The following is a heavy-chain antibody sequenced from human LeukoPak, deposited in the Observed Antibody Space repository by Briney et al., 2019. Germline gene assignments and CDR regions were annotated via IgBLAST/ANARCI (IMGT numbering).Heavy chain of an antibody. Sequence: GGSLRLSCAASGFTVSNNYMSWVRQAPGKGLEWVSLIYGGGTTYYADSVKGRFTISRDNSKNTLYLQMNSLRAEDTAVYYCAKGVGGIYGWFDPWGQGTLVTVSS. D-gene: IGHD3-16*01. J-gene: IGHJ5*02. CDR2: IYGGGTT. V-gene: IGHV3-53*01. CDR1: GFTVSNNY. CDR3: AKGVGGIYGWFDP.